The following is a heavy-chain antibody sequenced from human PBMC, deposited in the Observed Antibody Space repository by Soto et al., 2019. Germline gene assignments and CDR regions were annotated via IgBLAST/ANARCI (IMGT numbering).Heavy chain of an antibody. CDR3: ARDGIAGGYFDL. Sequence: SETLSLTCAVSGYSISSGYYWGWIRQPPGKGLEWIGSIYHSGSTYYNPSLKSRVTISVDTSKNQFSLKLSSVTAADTAVYYCARDGIAGGYFDLWGRGTLVTVSS. J-gene: IGHJ2*01. D-gene: IGHD6-13*01. V-gene: IGHV4-38-2*02. CDR2: IYHSGST. CDR1: GYSISSGYY.